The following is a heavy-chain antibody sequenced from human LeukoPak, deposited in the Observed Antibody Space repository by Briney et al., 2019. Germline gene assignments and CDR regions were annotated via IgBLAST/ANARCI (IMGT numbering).Heavy chain of an antibody. CDR2: ISWNSGSI. CDR1: GFTFDDYA. Sequence: GRSLRLSCAASGFTFDDYAMHWVRQAPGKGLEWVSGISWNSGSIGYADSVKGRFTISRDNPKNSLYLQRNSLRAEDTALYYCAKEGLRYFDWLLYGGGDFDYWGQGTLVTVSS. J-gene: IGHJ4*02. V-gene: IGHV3-9*01. D-gene: IGHD3-9*01. CDR3: AKEGLRYFDWLLYGGGDFDY.